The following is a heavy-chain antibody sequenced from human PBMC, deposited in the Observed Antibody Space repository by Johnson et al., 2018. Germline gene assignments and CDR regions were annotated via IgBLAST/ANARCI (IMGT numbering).Heavy chain of an antibody. J-gene: IGHJ6*03. Sequence: VQLVQSGGGLVQPGGSLKLSCAASGFSFSGSAVHWVRQASGKGLEWVGRIRPKVEGYGTAYGASVKGRFTISRDDSKNTAYLQMNSLKTEDTAVYYCVRAGIAVAFYYYYRDVWGQGTTVTVSS. V-gene: IGHV3-73*01. CDR1: GFSFSGSA. CDR3: VRAGIAVAFYYYYRDV. D-gene: IGHD6-19*01. CDR2: IRPKVEGYGT.